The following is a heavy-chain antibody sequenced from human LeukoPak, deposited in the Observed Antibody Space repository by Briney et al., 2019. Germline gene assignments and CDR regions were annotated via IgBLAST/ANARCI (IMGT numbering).Heavy chain of an antibody. V-gene: IGHV6-1*01. CDR2: TYYRSTWYN. D-gene: IGHD2-2*01. Sequence: SQTLSLTCAISGDSVSSNSVTWNWIRQSPSRGLEWLGRTYYRSTWYNDYAVSVRGRITVNPDTSKNQFSLHLNSVTPEDTAVYYCARRLTQYDCFDPRGQGILVTVSS. CDR1: GDSVSSNSVT. J-gene: IGHJ5*02. CDR3: ARRLTQYDCFDP.